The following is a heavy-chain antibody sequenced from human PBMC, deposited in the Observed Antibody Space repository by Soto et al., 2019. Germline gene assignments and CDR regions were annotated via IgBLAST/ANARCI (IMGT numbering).Heavy chain of an antibody. J-gene: IGHJ2*01. CDR3: ARRESFGVGDKVEVQDWYFAL. CDR2: IIPIFGTA. CDR1: GGTFSSYA. V-gene: IGHV1-69*01. Sequence: QVQLVQSGAEVKKPGSSVKVSCKASGGTFSSYAIIWVRQAPGQGLEWMGGIIPIFGTANYAQKFQGRVTVTADESTSTAYMDRSSLASEDTAVYYCARRESFGVGDKVEVQDWYFALWGRGTLVTVS. D-gene: IGHD3-3*01.